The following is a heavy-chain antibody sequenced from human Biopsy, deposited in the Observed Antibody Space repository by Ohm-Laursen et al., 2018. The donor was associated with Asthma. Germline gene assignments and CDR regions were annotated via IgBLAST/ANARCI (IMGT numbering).Heavy chain of an antibody. Sequence: SLRLSCAASGFTFSSYGMYWVRQAPGKGLEWVAVISHDGSNKYYADSVKGRFTISRDNSKNTLYLQMNSLRAEDTAVYYCAKDTEGRYDFWSGLSYNYYGMDVWGQGTTVTVS. CDR1: GFTFSSYG. CDR2: ISHDGSNK. V-gene: IGHV3-30*18. D-gene: IGHD3-3*01. CDR3: AKDTEGRYDFWSGLSYNYYGMDV. J-gene: IGHJ6*02.